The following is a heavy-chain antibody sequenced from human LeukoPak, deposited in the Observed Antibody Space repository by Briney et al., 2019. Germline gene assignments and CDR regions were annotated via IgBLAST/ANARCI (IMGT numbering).Heavy chain of an antibody. CDR1: GGSISSGSYY. CDR2: IYTSGST. CDR3: ARDSITMVRGVR. V-gene: IGHV4-61*02. J-gene: IGHJ4*02. Sequence: SETLSLTCTVSGGSISSGSYYWSWIRQPAGKGLEWIGRIYTSGSTNYNPSLKSRVTISVDTSKNQFSLKLSSVTAADTAVYYCARDSITMVRGVRWGQGTLVTVSS. D-gene: IGHD3-10*01.